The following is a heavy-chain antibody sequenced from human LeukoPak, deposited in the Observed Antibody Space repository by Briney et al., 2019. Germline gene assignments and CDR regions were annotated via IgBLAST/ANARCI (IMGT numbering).Heavy chain of an antibody. CDR2: IYYSGST. Sequence: SETLSLTCTVSGGSINSGYYWSWLRQHPGRGLEWIGYIYYSGSTYYNPSHKSRVTISVDTSKNQFSLKLSSVTAADTAVYYCAREISGGGSYYHDYWGQGTLVTVSS. V-gene: IGHV4-30-4*08. J-gene: IGHJ4*02. D-gene: IGHD1-26*01. CDR1: GGSINSGYY. CDR3: AREISGGGSYYHDY.